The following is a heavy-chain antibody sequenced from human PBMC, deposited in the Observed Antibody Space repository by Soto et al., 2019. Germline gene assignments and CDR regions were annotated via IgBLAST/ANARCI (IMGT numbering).Heavy chain of an antibody. Sequence: QVQLVQSGAEVQKPGSSVKVSCKASGGTFSSYTISWVRQAPGQGLEWMGRIIPILGIANYAQKFQGRVTITADKSTSTAYMELSSLRSEDTAVYYCARSSCSSTSCYAEKYYYYYMDVWGKGTTVTVSS. CDR2: IIPILGIA. D-gene: IGHD2-2*01. CDR3: ARSSCSSTSCYAEKYYYYYMDV. J-gene: IGHJ6*03. V-gene: IGHV1-69*02. CDR1: GGTFSSYT.